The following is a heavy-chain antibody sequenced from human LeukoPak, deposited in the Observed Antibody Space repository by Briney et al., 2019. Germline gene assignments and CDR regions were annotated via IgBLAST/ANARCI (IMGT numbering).Heavy chain of an antibody. V-gene: IGHV3-21*05. Sequence: GGSLRLSCAASGFIFSSYSMTWVRQAPGKGLKWVSYIGIRSSDTYYADSVKGRFTISRDNARNSLYLQMNTLRAEDTAIYYCARDHVWAFDIWGQGIMVTVSS. CDR3: ARDHVWAFDI. D-gene: IGHD3-16*01. J-gene: IGHJ3*02. CDR1: GFIFSSYS. CDR2: IGIRSSDT.